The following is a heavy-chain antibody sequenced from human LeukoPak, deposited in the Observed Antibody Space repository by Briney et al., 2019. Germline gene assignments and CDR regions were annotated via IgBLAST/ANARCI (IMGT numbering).Heavy chain of an antibody. Sequence: PSETLSLICTVSGGSISSYYWSWIRQPPGKGLEWIGYIYYSGSTSYNPSLKSRVTISVDTSKNHFSLKLSSVTAADTAVYYCARYSGSYPHDAFDIWGQGTMVTVSS. CDR2: IYYSGST. D-gene: IGHD1-26*01. CDR1: GGSISSYY. V-gene: IGHV4-59*13. J-gene: IGHJ3*02. CDR3: ARYSGSYPHDAFDI.